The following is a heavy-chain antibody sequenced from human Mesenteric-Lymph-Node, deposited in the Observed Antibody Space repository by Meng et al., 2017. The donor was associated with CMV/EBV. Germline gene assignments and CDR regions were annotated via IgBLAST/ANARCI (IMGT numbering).Heavy chain of an antibody. CDR3: ARIGGPEDF. D-gene: IGHD2-15*01. Sequence: ASVKVSCKTSGYAFIGYYIHWVRQAPGQGLEWMAWINPKSGVTNYAQKFQDRVTTSMDTAIKTVYLELNSVTSDDTAVYYCARIGGPEDFWGQGTLVTVSS. J-gene: IGHJ4*02. CDR1: GYAFIGYY. V-gene: IGHV1-2*02. CDR2: INPKSGVT.